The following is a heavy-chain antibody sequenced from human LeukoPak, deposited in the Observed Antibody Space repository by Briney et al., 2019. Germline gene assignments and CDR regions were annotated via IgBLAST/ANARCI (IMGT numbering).Heavy chain of an antibody. J-gene: IGHJ6*02. Sequence: GGSLRLSCAASGFTFSSYEMNWVRQAPGKGLEWVSYISSSGSTIYYADSVKGRFTISRDNAKNPLHLQMNSLRAEDTAVYYCARNYYGMDVWGQGTTVTVSS. CDR1: GFTFSSYE. CDR3: ARNYYGMDV. V-gene: IGHV3-48*03. CDR2: ISSSGSTI.